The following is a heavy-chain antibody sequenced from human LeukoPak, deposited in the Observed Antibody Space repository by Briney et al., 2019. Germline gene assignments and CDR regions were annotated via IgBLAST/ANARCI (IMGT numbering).Heavy chain of an antibody. D-gene: IGHD3-10*01. CDR1: GYTFTGYY. CDR3: ARDAPGVTINWFDP. J-gene: IGHJ5*02. Sequence: EASVKVSCTASGYTFTGYYMHWVRQAPGQGLEWMGWINPNSGGTNYAQKFQGRVTMTRDTSISTAYMELSRLRSDDTAVYYCARDAPGVTINWFDPWGQGTLVTVSS. V-gene: IGHV1-2*02. CDR2: INPNSGGT.